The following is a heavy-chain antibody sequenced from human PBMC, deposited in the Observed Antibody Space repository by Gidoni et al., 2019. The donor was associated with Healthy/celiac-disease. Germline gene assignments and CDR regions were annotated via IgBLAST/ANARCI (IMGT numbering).Heavy chain of an antibody. V-gene: IGHV4-38-2*02. CDR1: GYSISSGYY. CDR2: ISPSGST. CDR3: ARVQWSYYYDSSGLGIRHAFDI. D-gene: IGHD3-22*01. J-gene: IGHJ3*02. Sequence: QVPLQESGPGLVKPSETLSLTCTVSGYSISSGYYWGWSRQPAGKGLEWIGSISPSGSTYYNPSLKSRVTISVDTSKNQFSLKLSSVTAADTAVYYCARVQWSYYYDSSGLGIRHAFDIWGQVTMVTVSS.